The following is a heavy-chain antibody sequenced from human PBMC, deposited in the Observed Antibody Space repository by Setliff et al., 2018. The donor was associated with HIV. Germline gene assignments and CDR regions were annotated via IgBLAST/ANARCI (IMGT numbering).Heavy chain of an antibody. Sequence: ASVKVSCKPSGHSFTNYDIHWLRRASGQGLEWMGWMNPKSGVSGSALKFHDRVTMTRDTSTLTLYMELSSLTSEDTAVYYCARAKAVGGVIITGGLDVWGQGTTVTV. V-gene: IGHV1-8*01. CDR3: ARAKAVGGVIITGGLDV. D-gene: IGHD3-16*02. J-gene: IGHJ6*02. CDR2: MNPKSGVS. CDR1: GHSFTNYD.